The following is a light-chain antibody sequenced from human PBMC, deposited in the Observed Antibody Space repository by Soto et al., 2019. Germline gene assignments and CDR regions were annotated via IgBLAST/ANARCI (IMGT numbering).Light chain of an antibody. CDR2: KAS. J-gene: IGKJ1*01. Sequence: IQMPPSPSSLSSSVVDRVSITCRASQTISSWLAWYQQKPGKAPKLLIYKASTLKSGVPSRFSGSGSGTEFTLTISSLQPDDFANYYCQHYNSYSEAFGKGNKVDIK. V-gene: IGKV1-5*03. CDR3: QHYNSYSEA. CDR1: QTISSW.